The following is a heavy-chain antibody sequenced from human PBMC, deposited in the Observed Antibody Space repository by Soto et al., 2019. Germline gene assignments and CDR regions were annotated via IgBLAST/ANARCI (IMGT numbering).Heavy chain of an antibody. J-gene: IGHJ4*02. CDR1: GLSFSDYY. Sequence: PSETLSLTCTVYGLSFSDYYWAWIRQPPGKGLEWIGEIKHSGITRYNPSLKSRVTILVDKSKNHFSLKLTSVTAADTAVYYCARTLYGDNVDYWGQGTLVTVSS. D-gene: IGHD4-17*01. V-gene: IGHV4-34*01. CDR2: IKHSGIT. CDR3: ARTLYGDNVDY.